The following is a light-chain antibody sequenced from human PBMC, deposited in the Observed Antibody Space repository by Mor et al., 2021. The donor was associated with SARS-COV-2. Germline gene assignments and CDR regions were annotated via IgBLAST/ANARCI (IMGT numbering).Light chain of an antibody. J-gene: IGLJ1*01. CDR3: NSYSSGTTALV. V-gene: IGLV2-14*03. CDR2: DVT. Sequence: APKLMIYDVTNRPSGVAYSFSGSKTGYTASLTISGLQGEDEADYYCNSYSSGTTALVFGTGTKVTVL.